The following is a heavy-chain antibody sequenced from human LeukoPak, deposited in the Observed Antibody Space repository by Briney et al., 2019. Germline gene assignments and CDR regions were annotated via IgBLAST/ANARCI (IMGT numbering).Heavy chain of an antibody. CDR1: GFTFSSYG. CDR2: ISGGGDGT. CDR3: ASLAGDSSGYYLDAFDI. J-gene: IGHJ3*02. Sequence: GGSLRLSCAASGFTSGFTFSSYGMSFFRQAPGKGLEWVSHISGGGDGTYYADSVKGRFTISRDNSKNTLYLQMNSLRAEDTAVYYCASLAGDSSGYYLDAFDIWGQGTMVTVSS. D-gene: IGHD3-22*01. V-gene: IGHV3-23*01.